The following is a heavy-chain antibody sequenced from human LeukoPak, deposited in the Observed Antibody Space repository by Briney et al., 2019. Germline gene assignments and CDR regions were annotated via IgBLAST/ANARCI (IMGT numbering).Heavy chain of an antibody. D-gene: IGHD4-11*01. V-gene: IGHV4-34*01. CDR1: GGSFSGYY. CDR2: INHSGST. Sequence: SETLSLTCAVYGGSFSGYYWSWIRQPPGKGLEWIGEINHSGSTNYNPSLKSRVTISVDTSKNQFSLKLSSVTAADTAVYYCARGEDYSNYYFDYWGQGTLVTVSS. J-gene: IGHJ4*02. CDR3: ARGEDYSNYYFDY.